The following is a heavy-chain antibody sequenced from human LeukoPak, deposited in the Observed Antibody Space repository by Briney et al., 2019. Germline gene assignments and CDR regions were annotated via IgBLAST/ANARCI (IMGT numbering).Heavy chain of an antibody. CDR3: ARALAYCGGDCYSSFYYYYGMDV. D-gene: IGHD2-21*02. CDR1: GGSISGSSYY. V-gene: IGHV4-39*07. Sequence: SETLSLTCTVSGGSISGSSYYWGWIRQPPGKGLEWIGSIYYSGSTNYNPSLKSRVTISVDTSKNQFSLKLSSVTAADTAVYYCARALAYCGGDCYSSFYYYYGMDVWGQGTTVTVSS. CDR2: IYYSGST. J-gene: IGHJ6*02.